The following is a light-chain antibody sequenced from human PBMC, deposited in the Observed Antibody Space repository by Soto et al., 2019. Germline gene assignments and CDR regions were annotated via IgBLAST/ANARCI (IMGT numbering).Light chain of an antibody. V-gene: IGKV3-20*01. J-gene: IGKJ1*01. CDR2: GAS. CDR3: QQYGSSSWT. CDR1: QSISSSY. Sequence: EIVLTQSPGTLSLSPGERAPFSCRASQSISSSYLAWYQQRPGQAPRLLIYGASSRATGIPDRFSGSGSGTEFTLTISRLEPEDFAVYYCQQYGSSSWTFGQGTKVDI.